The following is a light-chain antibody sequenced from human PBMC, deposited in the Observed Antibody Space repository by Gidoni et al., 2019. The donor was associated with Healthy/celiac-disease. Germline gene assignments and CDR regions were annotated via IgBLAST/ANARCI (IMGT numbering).Light chain of an antibody. J-gene: IGKJ2*01. V-gene: IGKV3-15*01. CDR1: QSVSSN. CDR3: QQYNNWPLYT. CDR2: GAS. Sequence: EIEMTQSPATLSVSPGERATLSCRASQSVSSNLAWYQQKPGQAPRLLIYGASTRATGIPARFSGSGSGTEFTLTISSLQSEDFAVYYCQQYNNWPLYTFXQXTKLEIK.